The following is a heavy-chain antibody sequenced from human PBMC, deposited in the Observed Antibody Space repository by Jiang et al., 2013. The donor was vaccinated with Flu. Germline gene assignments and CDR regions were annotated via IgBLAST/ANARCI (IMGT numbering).Heavy chain of an antibody. V-gene: IGHV4-59*08. CDR1: GASISGSY. Sequence: GPGLVKPSETLSLTCTVSGASISGSYWSWIRQPPGKGLEWIAYMYYSGSASYNYNPSLKSRVTIWIDTSKNQFSLNLTSVTAADTAVYFCARHLRGHHVFELWGQGTMVTVSS. J-gene: IGHJ3*01. CDR2: MYYSGSASY. CDR3: ARHLRGHHVFEL.